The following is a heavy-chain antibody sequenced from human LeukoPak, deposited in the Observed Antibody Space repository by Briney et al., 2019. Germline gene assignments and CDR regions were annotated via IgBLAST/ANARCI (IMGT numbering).Heavy chain of an antibody. D-gene: IGHD7-27*01. J-gene: IGHJ4*02. Sequence: GSSVKVSCKASGGTFSSYAISWVRQAPGQGLEWMGGIIPIFGTANYAQKFQGRVTITTDESTSTAYMELSSLRSEDTAVHYCATGFSNRGRDYWGQGTLVTVSS. CDR3: ATGFSNRGRDY. CDR2: IIPIFGTA. V-gene: IGHV1-69*05. CDR1: GGTFSSYA.